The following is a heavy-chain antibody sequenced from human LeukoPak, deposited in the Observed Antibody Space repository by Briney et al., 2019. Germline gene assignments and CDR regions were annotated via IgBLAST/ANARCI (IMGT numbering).Heavy chain of an antibody. J-gene: IGHJ4*02. D-gene: IGHD5-12*01. CDR3: AKGRCSGPGCDSFDY. V-gene: IGHV3-23*01. Sequence: GGSLKLSCAASGLVFGKYAMAWVRQAPGKGLECVSIISDDSSFTYYLDSVKGRSTIFRDNSKNTLYLHMNSLKAEDTAVYYCAKGRCSGPGCDSFDYWGQGALVTVSS. CDR2: ISDDSSFT. CDR1: GLVFGKYA.